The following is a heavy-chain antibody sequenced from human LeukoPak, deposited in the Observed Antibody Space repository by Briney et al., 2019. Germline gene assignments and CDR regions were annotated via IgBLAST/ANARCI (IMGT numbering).Heavy chain of an antibody. J-gene: IGHJ4*02. CDR2: ISGNGDST. CDR1: GFTLSSYA. CDR3: ARGRGSYSLDY. D-gene: IGHD3-10*01. V-gene: IGHV3-23*01. Sequence: PGGSLRLSCAASGFTLSSYAMSWVRQAPGKGLEWVSAISGNGDSTYYADSVKGRLTISRDNSKNTLYLQMNSLRAKDTAVYNCARGRGSYSLDYWGQGTLVTVSS.